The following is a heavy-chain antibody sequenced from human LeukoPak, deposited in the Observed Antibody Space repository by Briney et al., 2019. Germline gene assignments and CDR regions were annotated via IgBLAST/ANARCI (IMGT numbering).Heavy chain of an antibody. D-gene: IGHD6-19*01. Sequence: PSETLSLTCTVSGGSISSYYWSWIRQPPGKGLEWIGYIYYSGGTNYNPSLKSRVTISVDTSKNQFSLKLSSVTAADTAVYYCARHRWQWPGLGTRGPWFDPWGQGTLVTVSS. J-gene: IGHJ5*02. CDR3: ARHRWQWPGLGTRGPWFDP. CDR1: GGSISSYY. CDR2: IYYSGGT. V-gene: IGHV4-59*08.